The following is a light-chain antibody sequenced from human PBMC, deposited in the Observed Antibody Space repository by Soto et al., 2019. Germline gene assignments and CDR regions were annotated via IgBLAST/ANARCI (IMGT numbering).Light chain of an antibody. CDR1: SSDVGSYNL. V-gene: IGLV2-23*02. J-gene: IGLJ1*01. CDR3: CSYAGSSTYV. Sequence: QSVLTQPASVSGSPGQSITISCTGTSSDVGSYNLVSWYQQHPGKAPKPMIYEVSKRPSGVSNRFSGSKSGNTVSLTISGLQAEDEADYYCCSYAGSSTYVFGTGTKVTVL. CDR2: EVS.